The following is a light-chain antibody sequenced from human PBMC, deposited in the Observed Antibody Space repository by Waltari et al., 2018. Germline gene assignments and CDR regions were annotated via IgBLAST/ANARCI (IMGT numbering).Light chain of an antibody. Sequence: SYVLTPPPSVSVAPGETASITCGGANIGSYSVHWYQQKPGQAPVLVIFYDSDRPSGIPARFSGSNSGNTATLTISGLQSEDEGDYYCATWDDSPTGRWVFGGGTRVTVL. CDR1: NIGSYS. V-gene: IGLV3-21*01. CDR2: YDS. CDR3: ATWDDSPTGRWV. J-gene: IGLJ3*02.